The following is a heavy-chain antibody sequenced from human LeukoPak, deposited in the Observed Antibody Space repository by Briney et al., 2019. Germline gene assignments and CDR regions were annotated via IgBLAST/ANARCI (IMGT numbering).Heavy chain of an antibody. Sequence: SETLSLACTVSGGSISSYYWSWIRQPPGKGLEWIGYIYYSGSTNYNPSLKSRVTISVDTSKNQFSLKLSSVTAADTAVYYCARSVEGYCRGGSCYYYSYYMDVWGKGTTVTVSS. CDR1: GGSISSYY. D-gene: IGHD2-15*01. CDR2: IYYSGST. J-gene: IGHJ6*03. V-gene: IGHV4-59*01. CDR3: ARSVEGYCRGGSCYYYSYYMDV.